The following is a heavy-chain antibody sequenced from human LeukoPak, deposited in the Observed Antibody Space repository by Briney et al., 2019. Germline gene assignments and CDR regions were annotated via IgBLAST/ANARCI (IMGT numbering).Heavy chain of an antibody. CDR1: GFTFSNYA. V-gene: IGHV3-23*01. CDR2: ISGSGGST. CDR3: AKDISGYSGYGFDY. D-gene: IGHD5-12*01. Sequence: GGSLRLSCAASGFTFSNYAMNWVRQAPGKGLEWVSAISGSGGSTYYADSVKGRFTISRDNSKNTLYLQMNSLRAEDTAVYYCAKDISGYSGYGFDYWGQGTLVTVSS. J-gene: IGHJ4*02.